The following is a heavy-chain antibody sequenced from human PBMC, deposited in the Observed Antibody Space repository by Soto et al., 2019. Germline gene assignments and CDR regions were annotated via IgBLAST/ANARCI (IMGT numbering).Heavy chain of an antibody. CDR2: TRSKANSYMT. D-gene: IGHD2-15*01. CDR3: ARDSSACRGGHCYFDN. V-gene: IGHV3-72*01. J-gene: IGHJ4*02. CDR1: GFTFSDHY. Sequence: EVQLVESGGGLVQPGGSLRLSCAASGFTFSDHYMDWVRQAPGKGLEWVGRTRSKANSYMTEYAASVKGRFTISRDDSKNSLYLQMNSLKPEDTAVYYCARDSSACRGGHCYFDNWGQGTLVTVSS.